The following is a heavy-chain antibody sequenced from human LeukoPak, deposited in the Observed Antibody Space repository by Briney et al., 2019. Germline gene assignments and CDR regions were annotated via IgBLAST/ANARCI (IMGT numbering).Heavy chain of an antibody. J-gene: IGHJ1*01. Sequence: ASVKVSCKASGYTFTGYYMHWVRQAPGQGLEWMGWINPNSGGTNYAQKFQGRDTMTRDTSISTAYMELSRLRSDDTAVYYCARDYYDSSGNAYFQHWGQGTLVTVSS. CDR1: GYTFTGYY. D-gene: IGHD3-22*01. CDR2: INPNSGGT. V-gene: IGHV1-2*02. CDR3: ARDYYDSSGNAYFQH.